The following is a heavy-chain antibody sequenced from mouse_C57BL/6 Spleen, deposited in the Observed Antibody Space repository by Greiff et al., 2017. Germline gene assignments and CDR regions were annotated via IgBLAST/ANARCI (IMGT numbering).Heavy chain of an antibody. D-gene: IGHD4-1*01. CDR1: GYTFTSYW. J-gene: IGHJ4*01. Sequence: QVQLQQPGAELVKPGASVKLSCKASGYTFTSYWMHWVKQRPGQGLEWIGMIHPNSGSTNYNEKFKSKATLTVDKSSSTAYMRLSSLTSEDSAVYYCARKLIYYYAMDYWGQGTSVTVSS. CDR3: ARKLIYYYAMDY. V-gene: IGHV1-64*01. CDR2: IHPNSGST.